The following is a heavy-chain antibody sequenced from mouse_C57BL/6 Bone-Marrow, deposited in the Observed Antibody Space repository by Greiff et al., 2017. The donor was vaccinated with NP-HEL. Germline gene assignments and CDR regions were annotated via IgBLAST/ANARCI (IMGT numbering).Heavy chain of an antibody. V-gene: IGHV1-81*01. CDR2: IYPRSGNT. Sequence: LEESGAELARPGASVKLSCKASGYTFTSYGISWVKQRTGQGLEWIGEIYPRSGNTYYNEKFKGKATLTADKSSSTAYMELRSLTSEDSAVYFCARSWGVYFDYWGQGTTLTVSS. J-gene: IGHJ2*01. CDR3: ARSWGVYFDY. CDR1: GYTFTSYG.